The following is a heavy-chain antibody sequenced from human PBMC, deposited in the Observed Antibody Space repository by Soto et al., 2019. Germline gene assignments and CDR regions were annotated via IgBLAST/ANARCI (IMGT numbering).Heavy chain of an antibody. CDR3: ARLTTNWFDP. CDR2: IYYSGST. D-gene: IGHD4-4*01. CDR1: GGSISSSSYY. V-gene: IGHV4-39*01. Sequence: SETLSLTCTVSGGSISSSSYYWGWIRQPPGKGLEWIGSIYYSGSTYYNPSLKSRVTISVDTSKNQFSLKVSSVTAADTAVYYCARLTTNWFDPWGQGTLVTVSS. J-gene: IGHJ5*02.